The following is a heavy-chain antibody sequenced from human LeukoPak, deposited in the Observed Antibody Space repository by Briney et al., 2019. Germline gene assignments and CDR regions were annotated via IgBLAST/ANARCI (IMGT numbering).Heavy chain of an antibody. CDR2: INKDGSKK. J-gene: IGHJ4*02. D-gene: IGHD1-26*01. V-gene: IGHV3-7*01. CDR1: GFTFSDYW. CDR3: VRDAPGREGPHY. Sequence: PGGSLRLSCAASGFTFSDYWMNWVRQAPGKGLEWLANINKDGSKKDYVDSVKGRFTISRDNAKNSLSLQMDSLRVEGTAVYHCVRDAPGREGPHYWGQGTLVTVSS.